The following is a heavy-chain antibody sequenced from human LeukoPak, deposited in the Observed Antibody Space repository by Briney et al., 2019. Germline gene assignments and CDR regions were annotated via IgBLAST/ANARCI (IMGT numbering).Heavy chain of an antibody. CDR3: TRVVTMVRGVIGTNY. V-gene: IGHV3-49*04. CDR1: GFTFGDYA. CDR2: IRSKAYGGTT. Sequence: GGSLRLSCTASGFTFGDYAMSWVRQAPGKGLEWVGFIRSKAYGGTTEYAASVKGRFTISRDDSKSIAYLQMNSLKTEDTAVYYCTRVVTMVRGVIGTNYWGQGTLVTVSS. D-gene: IGHD3-10*01. J-gene: IGHJ4*02.